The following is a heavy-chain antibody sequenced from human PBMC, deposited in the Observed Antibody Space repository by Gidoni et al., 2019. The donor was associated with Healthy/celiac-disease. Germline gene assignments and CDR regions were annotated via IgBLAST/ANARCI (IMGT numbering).Heavy chain of an antibody. V-gene: IGHV3-7*01. J-gene: IGHJ4*02. Sequence: EVQLVESGGGLVQPGGSLSLSCAASGFAFSSSWMSWVRQAPGKGLEWVANIKQDGSEKYYVDSVKGRFTISRDNAKNSLYLQMNSLRAEDTAVYYCARGDTGYSSSWYVDYWGQGTLVTVSS. CDR1: GFAFSSSW. D-gene: IGHD6-13*01. CDR3: ARGDTGYSSSWYVDY. CDR2: IKQDGSEK.